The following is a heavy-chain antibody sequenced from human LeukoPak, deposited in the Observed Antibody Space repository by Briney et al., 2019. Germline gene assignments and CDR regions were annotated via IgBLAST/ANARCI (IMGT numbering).Heavy chain of an antibody. Sequence: PGGSLRLSCAASGFTFSSYAMSWVRQAPGKGLEWVSAISGSGGSTYYADSVKGRFTISRDNSKNTLYLQMNSLRAEDTAVYYCARDPTPGGDGWFDPWGQGTLVTVSS. CDR3: ARDPTPGGDGWFDP. V-gene: IGHV3-23*01. CDR2: ISGSGGST. D-gene: IGHD2-21*02. J-gene: IGHJ5*02. CDR1: GFTFSSYA.